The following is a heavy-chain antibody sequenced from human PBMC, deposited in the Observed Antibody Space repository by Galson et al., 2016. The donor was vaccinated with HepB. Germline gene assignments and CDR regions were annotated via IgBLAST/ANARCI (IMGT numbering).Heavy chain of an antibody. CDR1: GFTFANYA. D-gene: IGHD6-13*01. CDR2: IWSDGSNK. J-gene: IGHJ4*02. V-gene: IGHV3-33*01. CDR3: VRGQLVNYFDY. Sequence: SLRLSCAASGFTFANYAMHWVRQAPGKGLEWVPLIWSDGSNKYYADSVKGRFTISRDKPKNTLYLQMNSLRVEDTAVYYCVRGQLVNYFDYWGQGTLVTVSS.